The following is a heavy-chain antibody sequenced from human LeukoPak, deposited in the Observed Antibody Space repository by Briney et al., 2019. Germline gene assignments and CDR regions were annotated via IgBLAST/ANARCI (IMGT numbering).Heavy chain of an antibody. CDR1: GYTFSAYY. V-gene: IGHV1-2*02. J-gene: IGHJ5*02. Sequence: ASVKVSCKASGYTFSAYYIHWVRQAPGQGLEWMGWINPHSGNTNYAQKFQGRVTMTKDTSITTAYMELTRLGSDDTAVYYCARDFSISWSNWFDPWAREPWSPSPQ. CDR2: INPHSGNT. CDR3: ARDFSISWSNWFDP. D-gene: IGHD6-13*01.